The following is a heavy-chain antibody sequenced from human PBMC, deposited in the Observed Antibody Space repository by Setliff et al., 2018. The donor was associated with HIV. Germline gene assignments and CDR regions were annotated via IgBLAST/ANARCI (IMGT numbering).Heavy chain of an antibody. CDR3: ATEQWLAFDF. Sequence: ASVKVSCKASGYTFTSYYMHWVRQAPGQGLEWMGIINPSGGSTSYAQKFQGRVTMTEDTSTDTAYMELSSLRSEDTAIYYCATEQWLAFDFWGPGTLVTVSS. D-gene: IGHD6-19*01. CDR2: INPSGGST. V-gene: IGHV1-46*01. J-gene: IGHJ4*02. CDR1: GYTFTSYY.